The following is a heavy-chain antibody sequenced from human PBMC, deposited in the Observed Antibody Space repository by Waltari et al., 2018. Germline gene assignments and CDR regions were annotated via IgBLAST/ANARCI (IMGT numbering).Heavy chain of an antibody. V-gene: IGHV1-2*02. CDR3: ARAGTTNWFDP. CDR2: INPNSGGT. J-gene: IGHJ5*02. D-gene: IGHD1-7*01. Sequence: QVQLVQSGAEVKKPGASVKVSCKASGYTFTGYYMHWVRQAPGQGLEWMGWINPNSGGTNDGQKFQGRVTMTRDTSISTAYMELSRLRSDDTAVYYCARAGTTNWFDPWGQGTLVTVSS. CDR1: GYTFTGYY.